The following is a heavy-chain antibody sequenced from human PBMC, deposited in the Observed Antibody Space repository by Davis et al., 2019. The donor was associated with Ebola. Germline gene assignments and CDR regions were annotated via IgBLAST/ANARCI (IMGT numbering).Heavy chain of an antibody. Sequence: GGSLRLSCAASGFTVSSNYMSWVRQAPGKGLEWVSVIYSGGSTYYADSVKGRFTISRDNAKNSLYLQMNSLRAEDTAVYYCARDYCTGGVCYAGGPDYYYYGMDVWGQGTTVTVSS. J-gene: IGHJ6*02. CDR3: ARDYCTGGVCYAGGPDYYYYGMDV. CDR1: GFTVSSNY. V-gene: IGHV3-53*01. D-gene: IGHD2-8*02. CDR2: IYSGGST.